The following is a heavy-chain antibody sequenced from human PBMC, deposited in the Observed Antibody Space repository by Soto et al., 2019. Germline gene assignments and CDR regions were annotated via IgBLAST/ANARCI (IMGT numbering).Heavy chain of an antibody. CDR2: IYYSGST. D-gene: IGHD2-15*01. CDR1: GGSISSGGYY. Sequence: PSETLSLTCTVSGGSISSGGYYWSWIRQHPGKGLEWIGYIYYSGSTYYNPSLKSRVTISVDTSKNQFSLKLSSVTAADTAVYYCARRDASLGYCSGGSCYSDGMDVWGQGTTVTVS. J-gene: IGHJ6*02. CDR3: ARRDASLGYCSGGSCYSDGMDV. V-gene: IGHV4-31*03.